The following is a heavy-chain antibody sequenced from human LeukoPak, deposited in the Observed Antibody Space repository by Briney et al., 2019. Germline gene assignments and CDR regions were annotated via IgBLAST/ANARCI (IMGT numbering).Heavy chain of an antibody. CDR2: ITSSSSII. Sequence: GGSLRLSCAASGFTFSSYSMNWVRQAPGKGLEWVSYITSSSSIIYYADSVKGRFTTSRDNDKNSLYLQINSLRADDTAVYYCARGIVYYNSGSHSFDYWGQGTLVTVSS. J-gene: IGHJ4*02. CDR3: ARGIVYYNSGSHSFDY. V-gene: IGHV3-48*01. CDR1: GFTFSSYS. D-gene: IGHD3-10*01.